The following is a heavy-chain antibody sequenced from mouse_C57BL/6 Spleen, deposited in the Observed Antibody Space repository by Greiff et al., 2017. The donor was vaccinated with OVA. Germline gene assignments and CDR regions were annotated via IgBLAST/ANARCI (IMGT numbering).Heavy chain of an antibody. CDR1: GFSLTSYG. Sequence: VKLVESGPGLVQPSQSLSITCTVSGFSLTSYGVHWVRQSPGKGLEWLGVIWSGGSTDYNAAFISRLSISKDNSKSQVFFKMNSLQADDTAIYYCATTTVVATGFDYWGQGTTLTVSS. CDR3: ATTTVVATGFDY. V-gene: IGHV2-2*01. J-gene: IGHJ2*01. D-gene: IGHD1-1*01. CDR2: IWSGGST.